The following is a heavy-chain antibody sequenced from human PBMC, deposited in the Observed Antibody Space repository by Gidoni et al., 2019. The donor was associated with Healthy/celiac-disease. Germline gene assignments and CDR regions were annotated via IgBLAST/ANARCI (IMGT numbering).Heavy chain of an antibody. CDR1: GFTFSSYW. V-gene: IGHV3-74*01. Sequence: EVQLVESGGGLVQPGGSLRLPCAASGFTFSSYWMHWVRHAPGKGLVWVSRINSDGSSTSYADSVKGRCTISRVNAKNTLYLQMNSLRAEDTAVYYCASLPIVDTIGNWGQGTLVTVSS. CDR2: INSDGSST. D-gene: IGHD5-12*01. CDR3: ASLPIVDTIGN. J-gene: IGHJ4*02.